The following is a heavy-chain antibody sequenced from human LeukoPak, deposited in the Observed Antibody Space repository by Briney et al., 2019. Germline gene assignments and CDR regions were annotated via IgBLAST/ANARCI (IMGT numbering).Heavy chain of an antibody. Sequence: SETLSLTCAVYGGSFSGYYWSWIRQPPGKGLEWIGEINHSGSTNYNPSLKGRVTISVDTSKNQFSLKLSSVTAADTAVYYCARLAGRGGGRWGQGTLVTVSS. CDR3: ARLAGRGGGR. CDR1: GGSFSGYY. D-gene: IGHD3-16*01. CDR2: INHSGST. J-gene: IGHJ4*02. V-gene: IGHV4-34*01.